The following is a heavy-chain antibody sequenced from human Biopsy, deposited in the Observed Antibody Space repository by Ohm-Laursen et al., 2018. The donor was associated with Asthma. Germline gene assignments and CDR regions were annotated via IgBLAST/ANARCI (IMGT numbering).Heavy chain of an antibody. CDR2: IYSGGTS. Sequence: SLRLSCTASGFTLRRTGMFWVRQAPGKGLEWVSVIYSGGTSHTADSVRGRFTISRDYSKNTLYLQMHSLRAEDTAVYYCARGDSSNWSHYYFDYWGQGTLVTVSS. J-gene: IGHJ4*02. D-gene: IGHD3-22*01. V-gene: IGHV3-53*01. CDR1: GFTLRRTG. CDR3: ARGDSSNWSHYYFDY.